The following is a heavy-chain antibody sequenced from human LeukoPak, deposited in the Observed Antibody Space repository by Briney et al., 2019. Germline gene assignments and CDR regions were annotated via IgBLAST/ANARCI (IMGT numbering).Heavy chain of an antibody. Sequence: SVKLSCTASGGTFTSYAISWVRHAPAQGLEWIGGVIPIFGTANYAQKVQGRVTITADKSTSTAYMELSSLRSEDTAVYYCARSASVDTGMVDYWGQGTLVTVPS. CDR3: ARSASVDTGMVDY. CDR1: GGTFTSYA. D-gene: IGHD5-18*01. CDR2: VIPIFGTA. V-gene: IGHV1-69*06. J-gene: IGHJ4*02.